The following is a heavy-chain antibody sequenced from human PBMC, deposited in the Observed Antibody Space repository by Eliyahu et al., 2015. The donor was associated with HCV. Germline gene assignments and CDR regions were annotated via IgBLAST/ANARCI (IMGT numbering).Heavy chain of an antibody. Sequence: QVQLVQSGAEVKKPGASXKVSCKASGYTFXSYYMXWVRQAPGQGLEWMGIINPSGGSTSYAQKFQGRVTMTRDTSTSTVYMELSSLRSEDTAVYYCARDRAGTVAPNWFDPWGQGTLVIVSS. CDR2: INPSGGST. CDR3: ARDRAGTVAPNWFDP. CDR1: GYTFXSYY. D-gene: IGHD4-23*01. J-gene: IGHJ5*02. V-gene: IGHV1-46*03.